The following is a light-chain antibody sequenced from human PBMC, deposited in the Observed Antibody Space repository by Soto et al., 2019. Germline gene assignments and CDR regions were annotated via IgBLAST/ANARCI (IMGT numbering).Light chain of an antibody. CDR3: QYHGSSPIT. V-gene: IGKV3-20*01. CDR1: QSVRSK. Sequence: EIVMTQSPATLSVSPGERATLSCRASQSVRSKLAWYQQKPGQAPRLLIYGASSRATGIPDRFSGSGSGTDFTLTISRLEPEDFALFYCQYHGSSPITFGQGTRLEIK. J-gene: IGKJ5*01. CDR2: GAS.